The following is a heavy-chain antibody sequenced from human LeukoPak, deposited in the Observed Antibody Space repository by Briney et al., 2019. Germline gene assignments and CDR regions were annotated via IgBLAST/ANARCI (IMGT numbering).Heavy chain of an antibody. J-gene: IGHJ4*02. D-gene: IGHD3-9*01. V-gene: IGHV1-18*01. CDR3: ARGDLWGYDILTGRQRPPGDY. Sequence: ASVKVSCKASGYTFTSYGISWVRQAPGQGLEWMGWISAYNGNTNYTQKLQGRVTMTTDTSTSTAYMELRSLRSDDTAVYYCARGDLWGYDILTGRQRPPGDYWGQGTLVTVSS. CDR1: GYTFTSYG. CDR2: ISAYNGNT.